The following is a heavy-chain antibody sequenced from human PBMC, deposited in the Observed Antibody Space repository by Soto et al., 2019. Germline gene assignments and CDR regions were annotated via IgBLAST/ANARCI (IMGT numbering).Heavy chain of an antibody. D-gene: IGHD5-12*01. V-gene: IGHV4-39*01. CDR3: ARHPRRRAGYTQPPPPPFDY. CDR1: GGSISSSSYY. CDR2: IYYSGST. Sequence: QLQLQESGPGLVKPSETLSLTCTVSGGSISSSSYYWGWIRQPPGKGLEWIGSIYYSGSTYYNPSLKRRVTVSVGPSKDQFSLKRGCGTAADTAVYYCARHPRRRAGYTQPPPPPFDYWGQGTLVTVCS. J-gene: IGHJ4*02.